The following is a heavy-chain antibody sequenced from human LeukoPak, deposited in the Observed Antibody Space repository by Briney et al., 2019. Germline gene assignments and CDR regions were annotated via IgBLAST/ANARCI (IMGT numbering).Heavy chain of an antibody. J-gene: IGHJ4*02. Sequence: SETLSPTCAVSGYSISSGYYWGWIRQPPGKGLEWIGSIYHSGSTYYNPSLKSRVTISVDTSKNQFSLKLSSVTAADTAVYYCARGGGYYNYWGQGTLVTVSS. CDR3: ARGGGYYNY. D-gene: IGHD3-3*01. V-gene: IGHV4-38-2*01. CDR2: IYHSGST. CDR1: GYSISSGYY.